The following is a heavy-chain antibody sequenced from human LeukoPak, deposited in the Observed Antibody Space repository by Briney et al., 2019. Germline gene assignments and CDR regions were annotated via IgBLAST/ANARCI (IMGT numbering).Heavy chain of an antibody. CDR2: INHSGST. J-gene: IGHJ4*02. D-gene: IGHD6-13*01. Sequence: SETLSLTCVVYGGSFSGYYWSWIRQPPGKGLEWIGEINHSGSTNYNPSLKSRVTISVDTSKNQFSLKLSSVTAADTAVYYCASSLIAAAGRSFDYWGQGTLVTVSS. V-gene: IGHV4-34*01. CDR3: ASSLIAAAGRSFDY. CDR1: GGSFSGYY.